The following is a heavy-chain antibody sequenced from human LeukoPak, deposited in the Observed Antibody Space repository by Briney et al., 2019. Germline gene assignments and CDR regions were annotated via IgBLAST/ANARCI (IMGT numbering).Heavy chain of an antibody. J-gene: IGHJ1*01. Sequence: PGGSLRLFCAASGFTFSSHTMSWVRQAPGKGLEWVSGISGSGGSTIYADSVKDRFTISRDNSKNTLFLQMNSLRAEDTAVYYCGYDPYCSGDNCYSGNFHHWGQGTLVTVS. CDR2: ISGSGGST. D-gene: IGHD2-15*01. CDR3: GYDPYCSGDNCYSGNFHH. CDR1: GFTFSSHT. V-gene: IGHV3-23*01.